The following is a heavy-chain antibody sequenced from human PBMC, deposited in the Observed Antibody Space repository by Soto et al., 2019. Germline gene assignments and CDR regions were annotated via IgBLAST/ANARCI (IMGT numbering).Heavy chain of an antibody. Sequence: QVQLVESGGGVVQPGRSLRLSCAASGFTFSSYGMHWVRQAPGKGLEWVAVIRYDGSNKYYADSVKGRFTISRDNSKNTLYLQMNSLRAEDTAVYYCARDGVGMLDYWGQGTLVTVSS. CDR3: ARDGVGMLDY. D-gene: IGHD2-21*01. CDR1: GFTFSSYG. V-gene: IGHV3-33*01. J-gene: IGHJ4*01. CDR2: IRYDGSNK.